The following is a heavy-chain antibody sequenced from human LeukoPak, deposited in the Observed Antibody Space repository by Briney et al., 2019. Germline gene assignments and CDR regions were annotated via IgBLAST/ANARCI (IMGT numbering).Heavy chain of an antibody. J-gene: IGHJ4*02. CDR3: ARDMYYYDSSGYYYFDY. CDR2: IIPIFGTA. V-gene: IGHV1-69*05. Sequence: AVKVSCKASGGTFSSYAISWVRQAPGQGLEWMGRIIPIFGTANYAQKFQGRVTITTDESTSTAYMELSSLTSEDTAVYYCARDMYYYDSSGYYYFDYWGQGTLVTVSS. D-gene: IGHD3-22*01. CDR1: GGTFSSYA.